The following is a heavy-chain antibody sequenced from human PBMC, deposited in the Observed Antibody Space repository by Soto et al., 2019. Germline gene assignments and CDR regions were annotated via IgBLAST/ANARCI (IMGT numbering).Heavy chain of an antibody. CDR1: GFTFSKPY. CDR2: IKPKTDGGTT. CDR3: STVRTY. D-gene: IGHD3-10*01. V-gene: IGHV3-15*01. Sequence: EAQLVESGGGLVKPGGSLRLSCAASGFTFSKPYMNWVRQAPGKGLEWVGRIKPKTDGGTTDYAAPVEGRFTISRDDSKNTLYLQMNSLKTDDTAVYYCSTVRTYWGQGTLVTVSS. J-gene: IGHJ4*02.